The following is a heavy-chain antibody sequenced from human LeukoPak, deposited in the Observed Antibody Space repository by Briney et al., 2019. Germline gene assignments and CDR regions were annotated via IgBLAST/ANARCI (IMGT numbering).Heavy chain of an antibody. J-gene: IGHJ4*02. V-gene: IGHV3-23*01. CDR3: AKDIAGDTAMGFDY. CDR1: GFTFRTFP. Sequence: GGSLRLSCAASGFTFRTFPMGWVRQAPGKGLEWVSAINAGGDITFYSDSVRGRFTISRDNSKETLYLQMNSLRAEDTALYYCAKDIAGDTAMGFDYWGQGTLVTVSS. CDR2: INAGGDIT. D-gene: IGHD5-18*01.